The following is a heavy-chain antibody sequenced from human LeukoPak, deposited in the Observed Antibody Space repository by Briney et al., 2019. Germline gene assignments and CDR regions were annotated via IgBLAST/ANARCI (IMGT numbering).Heavy chain of an antibody. Sequence: PSETLSLTCAVYGGSFSGYYWSWIRQPPGKGLEWIGEINHSGSTNYNPSLKSRVTISVDTSKNQFSLKLSSVTAADTAVYYCARIKRSGRQLVPFDYWGQGTLVTVSS. CDR2: INHSGST. CDR3: ARIKRSGRQLVPFDY. V-gene: IGHV4-34*01. CDR1: GGSFSGYY. D-gene: IGHD6-6*01. J-gene: IGHJ4*02.